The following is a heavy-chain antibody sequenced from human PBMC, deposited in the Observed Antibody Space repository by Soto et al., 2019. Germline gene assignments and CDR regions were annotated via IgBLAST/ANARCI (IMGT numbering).Heavy chain of an antibody. J-gene: IGHJ3*02. D-gene: IGHD3-22*01. CDR3: ASPMERYYYDSSGHAFDI. CDR2: IKQDGSEK. Sequence: SGGSLRLSCAASGFTFSSYWMSWVRQAPGKGLEWVANIKQDGSEKYYVDSVKGRFTISRDNAKNSLYLQMNSLRAEDTAVYYCASPMERYYYDSSGHAFDIWGQGTMVTVSS. CDR1: GFTFSSYW. V-gene: IGHV3-7*03.